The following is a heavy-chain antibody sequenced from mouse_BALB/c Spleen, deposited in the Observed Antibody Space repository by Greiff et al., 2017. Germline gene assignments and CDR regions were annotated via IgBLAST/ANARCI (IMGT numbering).Heavy chain of an antibody. CDR1: GFSLTSYG. V-gene: IGHV2-2*02. Sequence: VQVVESGPGLVQPSQSLSITCTVSGFSLTSYGVHWVRQSPGKGLEWLGVIWSGGSTDYNAAFISRLSNSKDNSKIQVFFKMNSLQANDTAIYYCAREGGTGFAYWGQGTLVTVSA. CDR3: AREGGTGFAY. CDR2: IWSGGST. J-gene: IGHJ3*01. D-gene: IGHD4-1*01.